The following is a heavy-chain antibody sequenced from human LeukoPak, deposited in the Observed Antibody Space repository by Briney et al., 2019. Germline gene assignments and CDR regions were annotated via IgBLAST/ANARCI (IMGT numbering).Heavy chain of an antibody. V-gene: IGHV5-51*01. CDR1: GYSFTSYW. CDR2: IYPGDSDT. Sequence: GESLKISCKGSGYSFTSYWIGWVRQMPGKGLEWMGIIYPGDSDTRYSPSFQGQVTISADKSISTAYLQWSSLKASDTAMYYCAILWFGEFDHDAFDIWGQGTMVTVSS. J-gene: IGHJ3*02. CDR3: AILWFGEFDHDAFDI. D-gene: IGHD3-10*01.